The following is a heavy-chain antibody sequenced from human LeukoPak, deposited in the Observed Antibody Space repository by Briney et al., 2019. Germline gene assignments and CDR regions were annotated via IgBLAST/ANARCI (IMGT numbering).Heavy chain of an antibody. J-gene: IGHJ6*03. CDR1: GGSISSYY. D-gene: IGHD3-10*01. CDR2: IYTSGST. V-gene: IGHV4-4*07. CDR3: ASLLTMVRGVMRSYMDV. Sequence: SETLSLTCTVSGGSISSYYWSWIRQPAGKGLEWIGRIYTSGSTNYNPSLKSRVTISVDTSKNQFSLKLSSVTAADTAVYYCASLLTMVRGVMRSYMDVWGKGTTVTISS.